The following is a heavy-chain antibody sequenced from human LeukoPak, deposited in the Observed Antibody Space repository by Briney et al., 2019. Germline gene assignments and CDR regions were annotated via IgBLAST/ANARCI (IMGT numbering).Heavy chain of an antibody. Sequence: GGSLRPSCAASAFTFSDYSMNWVRQAPGKGLEWISYISGRSSTIYYADSVRGRFTISRDNAKNSMYLQMNSLRAEDTAVYYCARDRLTSGSYFFDYWGQGTLVTVSS. CDR3: ARDRLTSGSYFFDY. CDR2: ISGRSSTI. D-gene: IGHD1-26*01. V-gene: IGHV3-48*01. CDR1: AFTFSDYS. J-gene: IGHJ4*02.